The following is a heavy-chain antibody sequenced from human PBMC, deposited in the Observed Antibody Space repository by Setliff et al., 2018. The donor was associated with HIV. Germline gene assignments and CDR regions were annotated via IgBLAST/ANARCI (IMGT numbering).Heavy chain of an antibody. CDR1: GDSISSHY. V-gene: IGHV4-59*11. Sequence: SETLSLTCSVSGDSISSHYWSWIRQPPGKGLEWIGYLYHSGTSNYNPSLKSRVTISVDTAKNQFSLNLTSVTSADTAVYYCARVNYDSTGYYYYYYMDVLGKGTTVTVSS. J-gene: IGHJ6*03. CDR2: LYHSGTS. D-gene: IGHD3-22*01. CDR3: ARVNYDSTGYYYYYYMDV.